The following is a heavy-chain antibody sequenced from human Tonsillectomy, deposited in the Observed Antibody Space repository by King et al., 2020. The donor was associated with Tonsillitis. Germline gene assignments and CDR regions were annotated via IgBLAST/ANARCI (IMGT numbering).Heavy chain of an antibody. J-gene: IGHJ4*02. V-gene: IGHV4-4*07. D-gene: IGHD2-2*01. CDR2: IHTSGST. CDR1: GASMSSYY. CDR3: ARDQPVGSTRFDY. Sequence: VQLQESGPGLVKPSETLSLTCTVSGASMSSYYWSWIRQPAEKGLEWIGRIHTSGSTNYKPSLASRVTMSIDTSKNQFSLKLTSMAAADTAVDYCARDQPVGSTRFDYWGQGILVTVSS.